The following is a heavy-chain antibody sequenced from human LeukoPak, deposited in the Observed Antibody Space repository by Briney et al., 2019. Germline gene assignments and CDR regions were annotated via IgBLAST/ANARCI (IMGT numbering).Heavy chain of an antibody. V-gene: IGHV3-33*01. CDR1: GFTFSSYG. D-gene: IGHD6-19*01. J-gene: IGHJ4*02. CDR3: ARAAYKKYSSGWYFLDY. Sequence: GGSLRLSCAASGFTFSSYGMHWVCQAPGKGLEWVAVIWYDGSNKYYADSVKGRFTISRDNSKNTLYLQMNSLRAEDTAVYYCARAAYKKYSSGWYFLDYWGQGTLVTVSS. CDR2: IWYDGSNK.